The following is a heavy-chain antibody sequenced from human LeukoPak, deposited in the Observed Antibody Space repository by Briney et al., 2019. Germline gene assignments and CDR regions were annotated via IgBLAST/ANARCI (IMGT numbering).Heavy chain of an antibody. CDR1: GYTFTGYY. J-gene: IGHJ4*02. Sequence: ASVKVSCKSSGYTFTGYYMHWVRQAPGQGLASMGWINPNSGGTNYAQKFQGRVTITSDTSISTAYMELSRLRSDDTAVYYCATIAAAGTHDYWGQGTLVTVSS. D-gene: IGHD6-13*01. CDR3: ATIAAAGTHDY. V-gene: IGHV1-2*02. CDR2: INPNSGGT.